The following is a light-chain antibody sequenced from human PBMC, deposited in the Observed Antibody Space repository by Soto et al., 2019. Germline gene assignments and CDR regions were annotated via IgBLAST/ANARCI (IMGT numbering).Light chain of an antibody. CDR3: QPYAGSPIT. V-gene: IGKV3-20*01. Sequence: EIQLTQSPDPLSVSPGERVTLACRASQRSTSTYLAWYQQKSGQAPRLLIYGASSRAAGIPDRFSGSGSGTDFTLTISRLEPEDFAAYYCQPYAGSPITFGQGTRLEIK. CDR2: GAS. CDR1: QRSTSTY. J-gene: IGKJ5*01.